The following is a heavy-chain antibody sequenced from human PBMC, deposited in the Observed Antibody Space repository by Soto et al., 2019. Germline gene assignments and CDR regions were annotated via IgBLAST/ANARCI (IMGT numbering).Heavy chain of an antibody. D-gene: IGHD2-15*01. CDR2: IVVGSGNT. J-gene: IGHJ3*02. Sequence: SVKVSCKASGFTFTSSAMQWVRQARGQRLEWIGWIVVGSGNTNYAQKFQERVTITRDMSTSTAYMELSSLRSEDTAVYYCAGGYCSGGSCCHSGAFDIWGQGTTVTVSS. V-gene: IGHV1-58*02. CDR3: AGGYCSGGSCCHSGAFDI. CDR1: GFTFTSSA.